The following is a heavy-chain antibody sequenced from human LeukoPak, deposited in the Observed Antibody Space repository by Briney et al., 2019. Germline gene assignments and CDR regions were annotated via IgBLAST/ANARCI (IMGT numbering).Heavy chain of an antibody. CDR2: IYPGDSDT. CDR3: ARRRFAAAGISWFDP. J-gene: IGHJ5*02. D-gene: IGHD6-13*01. V-gene: IGHV5-51*01. Sequence: GESLKISCKGSGYSFTSYWIGWVRQMPGKGLEWMWIIYPGDSDTRYSPSFQGQVTISADKSISTAYLQWSSLKASDTAMYYCARRRFAAAGISWFDPWGQGTLVTVSS. CDR1: GYSFTSYW.